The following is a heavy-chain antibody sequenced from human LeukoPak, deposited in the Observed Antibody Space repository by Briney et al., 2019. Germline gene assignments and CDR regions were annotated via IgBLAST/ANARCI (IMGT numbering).Heavy chain of an antibody. CDR3: ARDGSAYDFDY. D-gene: IGHD5-12*01. V-gene: IGHV4-59*11. J-gene: IGHJ4*02. CDR1: GGSISSHY. CDR2: VTYSGST. Sequence: TSETLSLTCTVSGGSISSHYWSWIRQPPGKGLEWIGDVTYSGSTNYNPSLKRRVTISVDTYKNKFSLKQKYVPAADAAVYYCARDGSAYDFDYWGQGALVTVSS.